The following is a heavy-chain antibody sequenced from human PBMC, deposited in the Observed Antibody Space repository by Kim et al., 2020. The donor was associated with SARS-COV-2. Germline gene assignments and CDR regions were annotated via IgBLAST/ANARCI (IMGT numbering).Heavy chain of an antibody. CDR2: ST. CDR3: ARRSMKSLAY. Sequence: STYSNPSLKSRVTMSIDTSKNQFSLKLTSVTAADTAVYYCARRSMKSLAYWGQGTLVTVSS. J-gene: IGHJ4*02. V-gene: IGHV4-39*01. D-gene: IGHD3-16*01.